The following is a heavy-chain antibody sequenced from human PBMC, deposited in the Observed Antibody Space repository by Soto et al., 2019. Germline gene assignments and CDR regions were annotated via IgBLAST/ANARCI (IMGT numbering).Heavy chain of an antibody. CDR2: ISHSGST. V-gene: IGHV4-4*02. CDR1: SGSISSSNW. D-gene: IGHD6-13*01. Sequence: QVQLQESGPGLVKPSGTLSLTCAVSSGSISSSNWWSWVRQPPGKGLEWIGEISHSGSTNYNPSLKSRVTISVDKSKTQSSLKLSSVTAEDTAVYYCARVVSSSGPHYYYYYMDVWGKGTTVTVSS. J-gene: IGHJ6*03. CDR3: ARVVSSSGPHYYYYYMDV.